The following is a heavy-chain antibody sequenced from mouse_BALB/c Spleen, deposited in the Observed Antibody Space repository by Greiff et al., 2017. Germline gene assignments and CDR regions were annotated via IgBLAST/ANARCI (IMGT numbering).Heavy chain of an antibody. V-gene: IGHV2-2*02. J-gene: IGHJ2*01. CDR2: IWSGGST. Sequence: QVQLQQSGPGLVQPSQSLSITCTVSGFSLTSYGVHWVRQSPGKGLEWLGVIWSGGSTDYNAAFISRLSISKDNSKSQVFFKMNSLQANDTAIYYCARNGGNYYGSSFGTGFDYWGQGTTLTVSS. D-gene: IGHD1-1*01. CDR3: ARNGGNYYGSSFGTGFDY. CDR1: GFSLTSYG.